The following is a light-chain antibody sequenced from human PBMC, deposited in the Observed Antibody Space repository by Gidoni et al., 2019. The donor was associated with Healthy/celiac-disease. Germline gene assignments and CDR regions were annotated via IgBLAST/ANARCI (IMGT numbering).Light chain of an antibody. Sequence: GDRVTITCRASQSISSYLNWYQQKPGKAPKLLIYAASSLQSGVPSRFSGSGSGTDFTLTISSLQPEDFATYYCQQSYSVFGPETKVDIK. CDR3: QQSYSV. V-gene: IGKV1-39*01. CDR1: QSISSY. J-gene: IGKJ3*01. CDR2: AAS.